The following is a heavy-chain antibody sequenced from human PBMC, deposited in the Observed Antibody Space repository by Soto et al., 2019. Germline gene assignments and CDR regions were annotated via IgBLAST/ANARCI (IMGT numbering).Heavy chain of an antibody. D-gene: IGHD5-12*01. Sequence: QVQLVQSGAEVKEPGASLKVSCKVSGFSISNFSMQWVRLAPVKGLEWMGGFEPEDAETIYAENFQGRVTMTEDTXXNAANMELSGLKSEDTAVYFCATRDRSGFHSYFDNWGQGALVTVSS. J-gene: IGHJ4*02. CDR3: ATRDRSGFHSYFDN. CDR1: GFSISNFS. CDR2: FEPEDAET. V-gene: IGHV1-24*01.